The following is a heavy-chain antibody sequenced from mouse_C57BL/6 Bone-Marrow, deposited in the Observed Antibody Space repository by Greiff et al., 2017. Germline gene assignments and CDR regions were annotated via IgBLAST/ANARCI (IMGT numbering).Heavy chain of an antibody. CDR1: GYAFTNYL. CDR2: INPGSGGT. Sequence: QVQLQQSGAELVRPGTSVKVSCKASGYAFTNYLIEWVKQRPGQGLEWIGVINPGSGGTNYNEKFKGKATLTADKSSSTAYMQLSSLTSEDSAVYFCARSKNWDSWCGYWGQGTLVTVSA. CDR3: ARSKNWDSWCGY. D-gene: IGHD4-1*01. J-gene: IGHJ3*01. V-gene: IGHV1-54*01.